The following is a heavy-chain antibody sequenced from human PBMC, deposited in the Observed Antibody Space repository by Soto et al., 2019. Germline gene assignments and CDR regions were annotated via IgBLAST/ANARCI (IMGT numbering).Heavy chain of an antibody. Sequence: ASVKVSCKASGGTFSSYAISWVRQAPGQGLEWMGGIIPIFGTANYAQKFQGRVTITADESTSTAYMELSSLRSEDTAVYYCASKATGLRFLEWFQYGMDVWGQGTTVTVS. D-gene: IGHD3-3*01. CDR3: ASKATGLRFLEWFQYGMDV. CDR2: IIPIFGTA. J-gene: IGHJ6*02. V-gene: IGHV1-69*13. CDR1: GGTFSSYA.